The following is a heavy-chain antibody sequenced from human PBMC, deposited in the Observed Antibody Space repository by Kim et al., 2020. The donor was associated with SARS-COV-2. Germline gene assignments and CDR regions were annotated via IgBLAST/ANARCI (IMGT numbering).Heavy chain of an antibody. CDR3: ARGVITTGFDY. D-gene: IGHD3-22*01. V-gene: IGHV4-34*01. CDR2: ST. J-gene: IGHJ4*02. Sequence: STNYNPSLTSRLTISIDTSKNHLSLKLTSVTAADTAVYYCARGVITTGFDYWGQGTLVTVSS.